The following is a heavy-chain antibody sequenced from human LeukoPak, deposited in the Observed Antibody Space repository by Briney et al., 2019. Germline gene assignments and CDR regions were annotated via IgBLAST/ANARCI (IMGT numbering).Heavy chain of an antibody. CDR2: NSAYNGNT. D-gene: IGHD3-3*01. Sequence: ASVKVSCKASGYTFTSYGISWVRQAPGQGLEWMGWNSAYNGNTNYAQKLQGRVTMTTDTSTSTAYMELRSLRSDDTAVYYCARDFQTTIFGVVIIRYYYYGMDVWGQGTTVTVS. CDR1: GYTFTSYG. CDR3: ARDFQTTIFGVVIIRYYYYGMDV. V-gene: IGHV1-18*01. J-gene: IGHJ6*02.